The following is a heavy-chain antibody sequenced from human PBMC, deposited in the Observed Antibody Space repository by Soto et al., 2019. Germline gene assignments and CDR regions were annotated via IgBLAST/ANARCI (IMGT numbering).Heavy chain of an antibody. CDR3: AKDLLYCSGGSCYCG. V-gene: IGHV3-7*03. CDR2: IKQDGSEK. CDR1: GFTFSMYW. J-gene: IGHJ4*02. Sequence: GGSLRLSCAASGFTFSMYWMSWVRQAPGKGLEWVANIKQDGSEKYYVDSVKGRFTVSRDNTENSLYLQMNSLRAEDTALYYCAKDLLYCSGGSCYCGWGQGTLVTVSS. D-gene: IGHD2-15*01.